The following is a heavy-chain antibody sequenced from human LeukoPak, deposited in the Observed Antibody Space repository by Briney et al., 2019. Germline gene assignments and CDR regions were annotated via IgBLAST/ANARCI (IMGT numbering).Heavy chain of an antibody. CDR2: INHSGST. V-gene: IGHV4-34*01. D-gene: IGHD2-2*01. J-gene: IGHJ4*02. CDR1: GGSFSGYY. CDR3: ARSGCSSTSCYRWYYFDY. Sequence: PSETLSLTCAVYGGSFSGYYWSWIRQPPGKGLEWSGEINHSGSTNYNPSLKSRVTISVDTSKNQFSLKLSSVTAADTAVYYCARSGCSSTSCYRWYYFDYWGQGTLVTVSS.